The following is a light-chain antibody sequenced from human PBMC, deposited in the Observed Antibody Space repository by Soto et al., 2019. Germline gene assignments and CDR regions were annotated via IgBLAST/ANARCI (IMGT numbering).Light chain of an antibody. CDR3: GAWDRSLTGGV. J-gene: IGLJ3*02. V-gene: IGLV1-51*02. CDR2: ESN. CDR1: SSNIGSYS. Sequence: QSVLTQPPSVSAAPGQKVTISCSGSSSNIGSYSVSWYQQLPGSAPKLLIHESNKRPSGIPDRFSGSKSGTSATLGITGLQAGDEADYYCGAWDRSLTGGVFGGGTKLTVL.